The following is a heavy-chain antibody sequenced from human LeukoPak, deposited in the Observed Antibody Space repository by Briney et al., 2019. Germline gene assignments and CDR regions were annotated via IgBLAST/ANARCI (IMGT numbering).Heavy chain of an antibody. J-gene: IGHJ4*02. V-gene: IGHV3-7*01. CDR3: ARDLIPTYS. D-gene: IGHD2-8*01. CDR1: GLTFSSYW. CDR2: IKQDGSEK. Sequence: GGSLRLSCAASGLTFSSYWMSWVRQAPGKGLEWVANIKQDGSEKYYVDSVKGRFTISRDNAKNSLYLQMNSLRAEDTAVYYCARDLIPTYSWGQGTLVTVSS.